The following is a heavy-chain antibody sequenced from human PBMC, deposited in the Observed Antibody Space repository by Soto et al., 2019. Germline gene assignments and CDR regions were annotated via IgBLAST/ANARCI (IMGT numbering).Heavy chain of an antibody. D-gene: IGHD6-6*01. J-gene: IGHJ5*02. CDR3: ARVKYILHVPESLVS. V-gene: IGHV1-8*01. CDR2: MNPNSDNT. Sequence: QVQLVQSGAEVRKPGASVKVSCKASGYTFTSYDINWLRQTTGDGLVWMAWMNPNSDNTIYAPKFQGRVTMTRNTTTNTAYMELRSLTSDDTAVYYCARVKYILHVPESLVSWGQGTLVTVS. CDR1: GYTFTSYD.